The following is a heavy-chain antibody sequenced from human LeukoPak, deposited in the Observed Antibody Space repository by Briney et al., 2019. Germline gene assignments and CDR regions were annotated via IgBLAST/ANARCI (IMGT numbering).Heavy chain of an antibody. D-gene: IGHD1-26*01. CDR2: IYYRGST. Sequence: PETLSLTCTVSGGSISSYYWSWIRQPPGKGLEWIGYIYYRGSTNYNPSLKSRVTISVDTSKNQFSLKLSSVTAADTAVYYCARDAPVRYSGSYFDYWGQGTLVTVSS. V-gene: IGHV4-59*01. CDR1: GGSISSYY. CDR3: ARDAPVRYSGSYFDY. J-gene: IGHJ4*02.